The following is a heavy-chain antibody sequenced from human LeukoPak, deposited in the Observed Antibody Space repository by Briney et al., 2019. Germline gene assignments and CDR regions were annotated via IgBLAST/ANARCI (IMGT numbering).Heavy chain of an antibody. Sequence: GASVKVSCKASGGTFSSYAISWVRQAPGQGLEWMGGIIPIFGTANYAQKFQGRVTTTADESTSTAYMELSSLRSEDTAVYYCARDGGYCSSTSCHDYWGQGTLVTVSS. D-gene: IGHD2-2*01. CDR1: GGTFSSYA. V-gene: IGHV1-69*13. CDR3: ARDGGYCSSTSCHDY. CDR2: IIPIFGTA. J-gene: IGHJ4*02.